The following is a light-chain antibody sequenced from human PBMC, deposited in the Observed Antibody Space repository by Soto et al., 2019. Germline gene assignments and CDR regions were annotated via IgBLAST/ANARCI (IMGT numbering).Light chain of an antibody. J-gene: IGLJ1*01. CDR1: TSNIGSNT. CDR2: TNN. Sequence: QSVLTQPPSASGTPGQRVTISCSGSTSNIGSNTVIWYQQLPGTAPKLLISTNNQRPSGVPDRFSGSKSGTSASLAISGLQSEDEADYYCAAWDDSLNAYVFGTGTKVTVL. V-gene: IGLV1-44*01. CDR3: AAWDDSLNAYV.